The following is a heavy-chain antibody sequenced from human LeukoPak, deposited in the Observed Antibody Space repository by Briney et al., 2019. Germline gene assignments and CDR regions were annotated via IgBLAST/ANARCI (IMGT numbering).Heavy chain of an antibody. CDR1: GGSFSGYY. D-gene: IGHD2-21*01. CDR3: ARVAVGKLDY. V-gene: IGHV4-34*01. J-gene: IGHJ4*02. Sequence: PSETLSLTCAVYGGSFSGYYWSWIRQPPGKGLEWIGEINHSGSTNYNPSLKSRVTISVDTSKNQFSLKLSSVTAADTAVYYCARVAVGKLDYWGQGTLVTVSS. CDR2: INHSGST.